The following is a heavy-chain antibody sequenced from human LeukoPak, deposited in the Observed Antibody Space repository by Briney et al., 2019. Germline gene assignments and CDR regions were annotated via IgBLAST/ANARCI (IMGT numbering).Heavy chain of an antibody. J-gene: IGHJ4*02. Sequence: SETLSLTCTVSGGSISSYYWSWIRQPPGKGLEWIGYIYYSGSTNYNPSLKSRVTISVDMSKNQFSLKLSSVTAADTAVYYCARVVGVATRAFDYWGQGTLVTVSS. V-gene: IGHV4-59*01. CDR3: ARVVGVATRAFDY. CDR2: IYYSGST. D-gene: IGHD5-12*01. CDR1: GGSISSYY.